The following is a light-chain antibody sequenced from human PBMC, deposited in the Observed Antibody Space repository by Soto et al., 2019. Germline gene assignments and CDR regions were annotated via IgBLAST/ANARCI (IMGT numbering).Light chain of an antibody. Sequence: SSVLTQSPSVSVAPGQTARITCGGNNIGRKSVHWYQQKPGQAPVAVVYDDSDRPSGIPERFAGSNSGNKATLTISRVEAGDEADFYCQVWDSRSEHWVFGGGTKLTVL. CDR1: NIGRKS. CDR3: QVWDSRSEHWV. J-gene: IGLJ3*02. V-gene: IGLV3-21*02. CDR2: DDS.